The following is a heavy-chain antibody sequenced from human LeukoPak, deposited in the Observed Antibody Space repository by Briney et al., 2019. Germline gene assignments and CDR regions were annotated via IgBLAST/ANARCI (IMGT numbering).Heavy chain of an antibody. D-gene: IGHD6-19*01. CDR2: IYHSGST. J-gene: IGHJ4*02. V-gene: IGHV4-38-2*02. CDR3: ARGAVYSSGWREN. Sequence: SETPSLTCTVSGYSISSGYYWDWIRQPPGKGLEWIGGIYHSGSTYYDPSLKSRVTISVDTSKNQFSLKLSSVTAADTAVYYCARGAVYSSGWRENWGQGTLVTVSS. CDR1: GYSISSGYY.